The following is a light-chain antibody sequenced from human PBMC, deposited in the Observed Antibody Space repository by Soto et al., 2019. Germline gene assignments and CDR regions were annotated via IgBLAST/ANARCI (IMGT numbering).Light chain of an antibody. V-gene: IGKV3-11*01. Sequence: EIVLTQSPATLSLSPGERATLSCRASQSVSSYLAWYQQKPGQAPRLLIYDASNRANGIPARFSGSGSGTDVTLTIISLEPEDFAVYDCQQRSNWPPITFGQGTRLDIK. CDR3: QQRSNWPPIT. CDR1: QSVSSY. CDR2: DAS. J-gene: IGKJ5*01.